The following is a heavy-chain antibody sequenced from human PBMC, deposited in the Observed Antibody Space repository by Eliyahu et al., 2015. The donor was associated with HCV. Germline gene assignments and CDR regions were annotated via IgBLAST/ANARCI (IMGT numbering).Heavy chain of an antibody. CDR3: ASGGGGIAVAGTGGWFDP. J-gene: IGHJ5*02. CDR1: GGSIXTYY. Sequence: QVQLQESGPGLVKPSETLSLTCTVXGGSIXTYYWSWIRQPPGKGLEWIGYIPYSGSTNYNPPLKSRVTISVDTSKNQFSLNLTSVTAADTAVYYCASGGGGIAVAGTGGWFDPWGQGTLVTVSS. V-gene: IGHV4-59*01. D-gene: IGHD6-19*01. CDR2: IPYSGST.